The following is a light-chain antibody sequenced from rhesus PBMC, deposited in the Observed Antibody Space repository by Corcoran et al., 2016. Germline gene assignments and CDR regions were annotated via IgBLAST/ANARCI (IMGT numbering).Light chain of an antibody. J-gene: IGLJ1*01. CDR2: EVS. CDR3: NSSGGGGTFI. Sequence: QAAPTQSPSVSGSAGQSVTIFCSGTSSDIGYYNAVSWYQHHPGKAPKLMIFEVSKRPSGVSDRFSGSKSGHTASLTISGLQAEDEADYYCNSSGGGGTFIFGAGTRLTVL. V-gene: IGLV2-19*02. CDR1: SSDIGYYNA.